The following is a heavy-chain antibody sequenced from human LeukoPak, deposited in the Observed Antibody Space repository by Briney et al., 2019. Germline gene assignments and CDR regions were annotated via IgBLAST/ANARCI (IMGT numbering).Heavy chain of an antibody. CDR1: GGSISSSSYY. V-gene: IGHV4-39*01. J-gene: IGHJ6*03. D-gene: IGHD6-19*01. Sequence: SETLSLTCTVSGGSISSSSYYWGWIRQPPGKGLEWIGSIYYSGSTYYNPSLKSRVTISVDTSKNQFSLKLSSVTAADTAVYYCARDVIAVAGKDQNYYYYYMGVWGKGTTVTISS. CDR2: IYYSGST. CDR3: ARDVIAVAGKDQNYYYYYMGV.